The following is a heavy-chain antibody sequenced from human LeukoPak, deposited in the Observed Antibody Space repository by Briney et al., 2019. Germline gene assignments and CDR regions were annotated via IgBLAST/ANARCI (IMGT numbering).Heavy chain of an antibody. CDR2: ISWNSGSI. CDR3: AGGVPPSG. V-gene: IGHV3-9*01. D-gene: IGHD2-8*02. Sequence: GRSLRLSCAASGFTFDDYAMHWVRQAPGKGLEWVSGISWNSGSIVYADSVKGRFTISRDNAKNSLYLQMNSLRAEDTALYYCAGGVPPSGWGQGTLVTVSS. CDR1: GFTFDDYA. J-gene: IGHJ4*02.